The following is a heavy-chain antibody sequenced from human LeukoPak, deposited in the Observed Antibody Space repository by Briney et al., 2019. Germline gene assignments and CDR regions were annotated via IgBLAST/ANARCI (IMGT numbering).Heavy chain of an antibody. Sequence: PGGSLRLSCAASGFIFSSYAMSWVRQAPGKGLEWVSVISDSGGTTYYADSVKGRFTISRDNSRNTLYLQMNSLRVDDTAVYYCAKDARRYSGWYFFDHWGQGTLVTVSS. D-gene: IGHD6-19*01. CDR1: GFIFSSYA. CDR2: ISDSGGTT. J-gene: IGHJ4*02. CDR3: AKDARRYSGWYFFDH. V-gene: IGHV3-23*01.